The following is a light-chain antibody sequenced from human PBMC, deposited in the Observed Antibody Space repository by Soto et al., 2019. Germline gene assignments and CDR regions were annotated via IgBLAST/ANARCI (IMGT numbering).Light chain of an antibody. CDR3: AAWDDSVNGWV. CDR1: SSNIGSNY. Sequence: QPVLTQPPSASGTPGQRVTISCSGSSSNIGSNYVYWYQHLPGTAPKLLIYSHNQRPSGVPDRFSGSKSGTSASLAIQGLRSEDEADYYCAAWDDSVNGWVFGGGTKLTVL. CDR2: SHN. V-gene: IGLV1-47*02. J-gene: IGLJ3*02.